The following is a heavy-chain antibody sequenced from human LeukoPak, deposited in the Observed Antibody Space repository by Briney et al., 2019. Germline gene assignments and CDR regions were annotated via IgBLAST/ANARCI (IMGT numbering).Heavy chain of an antibody. CDR2: ISGYNDNT. J-gene: IGHJ4*02. D-gene: IGHD3-22*01. CDR3: ARNYYDNSGYYYFDY. V-gene: IGHV1-18*01. CDR1: RYTFTNYG. Sequence: ASVKVSFKASRYTFTNYGISWVRQAPGQGLEGMGWISGYNDNTKYAQKLHGRVTMTTDTSMSTAYMELRSLRSDDTAVYYCARNYYDNSGYYYFDYWGQGTLVTVSS.